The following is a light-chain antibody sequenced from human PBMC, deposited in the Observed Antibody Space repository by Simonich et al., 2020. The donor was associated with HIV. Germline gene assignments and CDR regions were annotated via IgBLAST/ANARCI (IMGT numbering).Light chain of an antibody. V-gene: IGLV2-11*01. CDR3: CSYVNTYTWL. CDR1: SSDVGVYNY. Sequence: QSALTQPASVSGSPGQSITISCTGTSSDVGVYNYVSWYQQHPGKAPKLIISDVTTRPSGVPARFSGSKSGNTASLTISGLQVEDEADYYCCSYVNTYTWLFGGGTKLTVL. CDR2: DVT. J-gene: IGLJ3*02.